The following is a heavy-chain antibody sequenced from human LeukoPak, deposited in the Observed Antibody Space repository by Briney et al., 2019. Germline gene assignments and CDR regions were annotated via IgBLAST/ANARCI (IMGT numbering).Heavy chain of an antibody. V-gene: IGHV1-69*05. CDR1: GDTFSRYG. CDR3: ATEGQTYYFDN. Sequence: GSSVKVSCKASGDTFSRYGISWVRQAPGQGLEWLGGIIPLFGTANYAQKFQGRVTITTDESTSTAYMGLNSLRSQDTALYYCATEGQTYYFDNWGQGTLVTVSS. CDR2: IIPLFGTA. J-gene: IGHJ4*02.